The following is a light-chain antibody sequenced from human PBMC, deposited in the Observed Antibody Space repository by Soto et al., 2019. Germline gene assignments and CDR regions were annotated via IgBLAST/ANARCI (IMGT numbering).Light chain of an antibody. Sequence: DIQMTQSPSSLSASVGDRVTITCRASQSISSYLNWYQQKPGKAPKPLIYAASSLQSGVPSRFSGSGSGTDFTLTISSLQPEDFASYYCQQSCSTPRTVRPGTKVDIK. V-gene: IGKV1-39*01. CDR3: QQSCSTPRT. CDR1: QSISSY. CDR2: AAS. J-gene: IGKJ3*01.